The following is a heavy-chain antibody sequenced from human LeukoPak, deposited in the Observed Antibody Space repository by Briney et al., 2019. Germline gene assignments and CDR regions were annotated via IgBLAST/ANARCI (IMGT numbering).Heavy chain of an antibody. CDR3: ARGWADKTTGTYFDY. CDR1: GDSVSGVY. Sequence: SETLSLTCTVSGDSVSGVYWRWIRQPPVKGLDWLGYVYYSGDTNYNPSLKSRVTMSLDTSKNQFSLKLSSVTAADTAVYYCARGWADKTTGTYFDYWGQGTLVTVSS. D-gene: IGHD4-11*01. CDR2: VYYSGDT. J-gene: IGHJ4*02. V-gene: IGHV4-59*02.